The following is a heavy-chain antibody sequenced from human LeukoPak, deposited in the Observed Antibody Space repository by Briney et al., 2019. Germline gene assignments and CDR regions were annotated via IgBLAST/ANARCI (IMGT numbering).Heavy chain of an antibody. Sequence: SETLSLTCTVSGGSISSYYWSWIRQPPGAGLEWIGYIYYSGSTNYNPSLKSRVTISVDTSKNQFSLKLSSVTAADTAVYYCARLRAGSGWFFDYWGQGTLVTVSS. CDR1: GGSISSYY. D-gene: IGHD6-19*01. J-gene: IGHJ4*02. CDR3: ARLRAGSGWFFDY. CDR2: IYYSGST. V-gene: IGHV4-59*08.